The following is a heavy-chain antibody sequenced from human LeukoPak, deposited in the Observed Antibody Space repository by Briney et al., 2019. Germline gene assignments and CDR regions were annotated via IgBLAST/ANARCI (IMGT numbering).Heavy chain of an antibody. D-gene: IGHD4-11*01. CDR3: ANSLQFLFDY. CDR1: GYTFTSYY. CDR2: INPSGGSA. V-gene: IGHV1-46*01. Sequence: ASVKVSCKASGYTFTSYYMHWVRQAPGQGLEWMGIINPSGGSASYAQKFQGRVTMTRNTSTSTVYMELSSLRSEDTAVYYCANSLQFLFDYWGQGTLVTVSS. J-gene: IGHJ4*02.